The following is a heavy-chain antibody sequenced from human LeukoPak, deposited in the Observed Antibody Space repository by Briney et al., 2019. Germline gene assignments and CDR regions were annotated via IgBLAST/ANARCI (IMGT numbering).Heavy chain of an antibody. Sequence: GGSLRLSCTASGFTSGFTFGDYAMSWVRQAPGKGLEWVGFIRTKAYGGTTEYAASVKGRFTISRDGSKSIAYLQMNSLKTEDTAVYHCTRTYYDSSGYLFDYWGQGTLVTVSS. CDR1: GFTSGFTFGDYA. D-gene: IGHD3-22*01. J-gene: IGHJ4*02. V-gene: IGHV3-49*04. CDR2: IRTKAYGGTT. CDR3: TRTYYDSSGYLFDY.